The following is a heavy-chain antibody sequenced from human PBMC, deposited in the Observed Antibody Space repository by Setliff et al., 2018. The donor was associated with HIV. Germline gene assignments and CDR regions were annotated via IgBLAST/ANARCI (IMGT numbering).Heavy chain of an antibody. CDR3: VRDINWAFDY. V-gene: IGHV3-48*01. J-gene: IGHJ4*02. CDR1: GFTFSTYS. D-gene: IGHD1-1*01. Sequence: GGSLRLSCAASGFTFSTYSMNWVRQAPGKGLEWISYINREETTEWYADSVKGRFIISRDNAKNSLYLQMSSLRAEDTAVYFCVRDINWAFDYWGQGNLVTVSS. CDR2: INREETTE.